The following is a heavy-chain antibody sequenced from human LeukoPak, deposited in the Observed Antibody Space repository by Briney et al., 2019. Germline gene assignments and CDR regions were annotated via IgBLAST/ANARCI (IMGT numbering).Heavy chain of an antibody. D-gene: IGHD6-13*01. CDR2: IYYSGST. Sequence: SETLSLTCTVSGGSISSYYWSWIRQPPGKGLEWIGYIYYSGSTNYNPSLKSRVTISVDTSKNQFSLKLSSVTAADTAVYYCARRGDSSSWFPFDTWGQGTMVTVSS. V-gene: IGHV4-59*08. CDR1: GGSISSYY. CDR3: ARRGDSSSWFPFDT. J-gene: IGHJ3*02.